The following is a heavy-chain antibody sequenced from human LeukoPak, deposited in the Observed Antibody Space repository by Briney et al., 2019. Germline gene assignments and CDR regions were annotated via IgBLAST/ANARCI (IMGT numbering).Heavy chain of an antibody. Sequence: ASVKVSCKASGYTFTSYGISWVRQAPGQGLEWMGWISAYNGNTNYAQKLQGRVTMTTDTSTSTAYMELRSLRSDDTAVYYGARTHRLLRGYYYYYMDVWGKGTTVTVSS. J-gene: IGHJ6*03. CDR3: ARTHRLLRGYYYYYMDV. V-gene: IGHV1-18*01. CDR1: GYTFTSYG. D-gene: IGHD3-16*01. CDR2: ISAYNGNT.